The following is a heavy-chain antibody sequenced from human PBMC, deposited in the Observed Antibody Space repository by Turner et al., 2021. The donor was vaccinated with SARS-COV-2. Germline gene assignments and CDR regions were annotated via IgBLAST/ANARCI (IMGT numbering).Heavy chain of an antibody. V-gene: IGHV3-30*18. Sequence: QVQPVESGGGVVLPGWCMRPSCAASGFTFSSYGMHWVRQAPGKGLEWVAGTSYDGSNKCYAESVKGRVTISRDNSKNTLYLQMSSLRAEDTAVYYCAKQQGLYSNPMYYFDHWGQGTLVTVSS. CDR1: GFTFSSYG. D-gene: IGHD4-4*01. J-gene: IGHJ4*02. CDR3: AKQQGLYSNPMYYFDH. CDR2: TSYDGSNK.